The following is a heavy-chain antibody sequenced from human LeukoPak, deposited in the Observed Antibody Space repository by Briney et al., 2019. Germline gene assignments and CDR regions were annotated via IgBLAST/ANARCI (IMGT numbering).Heavy chain of an antibody. CDR3: ARHWGSRGAFDI. Sequence: SETLSLTCSVSGGSINSFYWSWIRQPPGKGLEWIGYIYYGGSTNYNPSLKSRVTISVDTSKNQFSLNLSSVTAADTAVYYCARHWGSRGAFDIWGQGTMVTVSS. D-gene: IGHD7-27*01. V-gene: IGHV4-59*01. J-gene: IGHJ3*02. CDR1: GGSINSFY. CDR2: IYYGGST.